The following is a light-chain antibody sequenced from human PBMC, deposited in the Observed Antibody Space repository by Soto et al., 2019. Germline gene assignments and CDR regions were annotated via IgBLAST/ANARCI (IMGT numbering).Light chain of an antibody. CDR2: GAS. J-gene: IGKJ1*01. V-gene: IGKV3-20*01. CDR1: QSVSSSF. Sequence: ERVLTQSPGTLSLSPGERATLSCRASQSVSSSFLGWYQQKSGQAPRLLIHGASSRATGIPDRFSGSGSGTDFTLTISRLEPEDFAVYYCQQYGSSPVTFGQGTKVDIK. CDR3: QQYGSSPVT.